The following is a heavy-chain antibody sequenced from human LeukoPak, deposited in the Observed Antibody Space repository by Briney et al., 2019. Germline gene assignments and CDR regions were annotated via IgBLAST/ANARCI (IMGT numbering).Heavy chain of an antibody. CDR1: GFTFSRNW. CDR2: MNGDGSSI. V-gene: IGHV3-74*01. J-gene: IGHJ3*01. CDR3: VTSDWYAAFDF. Sequence: GGSLRLSCAASGFTFSRNWMHWVRQAPGKGLVWVSRMNGDGSSISYADSVKGRFTISRDNVKNTLYLQINSLRDEDTAVYYCVTSDWYAAFDFWGQGAKVAAPS. D-gene: IGHD6-19*01.